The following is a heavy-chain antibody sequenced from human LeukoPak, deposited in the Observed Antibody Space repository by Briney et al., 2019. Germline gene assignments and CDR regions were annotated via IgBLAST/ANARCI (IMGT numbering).Heavy chain of an antibody. J-gene: IGHJ6*04. Sequence: GGSLRLSCAASGFTLNTYTMNWVRQAPGKGLEWVSSISSSGTYIYYADSVKGRFTISRDDAKNSLSLQMNSLRAEDTAVYYCAELGITMIGGVWGKGTTVTISS. D-gene: IGHD3-10*02. CDR1: GFTLNTYT. V-gene: IGHV3-21*01. CDR2: ISSSGTYI. CDR3: AELGITMIGGV.